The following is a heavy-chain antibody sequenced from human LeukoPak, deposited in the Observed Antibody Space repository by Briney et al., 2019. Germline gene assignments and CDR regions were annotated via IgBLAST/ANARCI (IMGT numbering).Heavy chain of an antibody. CDR1: GFTFSSYG. CDR2: IRYDGSNK. D-gene: IGHD3-9*01. Sequence: PRGSLRLSCAASGFTFSSYGMHWGRQAPGKGLEWVAFIRYDGSNKYYADSVKGRFTISRDNSKNTLYLQMNSLRAEDTAVYYCAKDLPSYYDILTGPLDYWGQGTLVTVSS. V-gene: IGHV3-30*02. CDR3: AKDLPSYYDILTGPLDY. J-gene: IGHJ4*02.